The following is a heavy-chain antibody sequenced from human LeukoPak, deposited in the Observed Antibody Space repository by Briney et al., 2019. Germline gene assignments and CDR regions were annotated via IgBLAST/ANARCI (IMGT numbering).Heavy chain of an antibody. CDR1: GGSISSSHYY. V-gene: IGHV4-39*01. CDR2: IYYSGTT. CDR3: ARSSGIAVAGTIDY. Sequence: SETLSLTCTVSGGSISSSHYYWGWIRQTPGKGLEWIGTIYYSGTTYYNPSLESRATISEDTSKNQFSLTLRSVTAADTAVYYCARSSGIAVAGTIDYWGQGTLVTVSS. J-gene: IGHJ4*02. D-gene: IGHD6-19*01.